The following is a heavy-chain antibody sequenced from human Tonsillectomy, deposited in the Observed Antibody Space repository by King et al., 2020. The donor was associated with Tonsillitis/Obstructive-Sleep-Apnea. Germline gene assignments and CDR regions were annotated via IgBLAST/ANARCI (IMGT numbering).Heavy chain of an antibody. CDR3: AKDIYASFWDYMDV. D-gene: IGHD3-16*01. CDR2: ISWNSDTI. J-gene: IGHJ6*03. V-gene: IGHV3-9*01. Sequence: VQLVESGGGLVQPGRSLRLSCVASGFTFDDYAMHWVRQGPGKGLEWVSGISWNSDTIGYGDSVKGRFTISRDNAKNSLYLQMNSLRTEDTALYYCAKDIYASFWDYMDVWGKGTTVTVSS. CDR1: GFTFDDYA.